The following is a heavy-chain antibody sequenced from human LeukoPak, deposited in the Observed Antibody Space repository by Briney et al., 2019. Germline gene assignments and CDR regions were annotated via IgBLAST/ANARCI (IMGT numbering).Heavy chain of an antibody. V-gene: IGHV3-23*01. J-gene: IGHJ4*02. CDR1: GFTFSSHA. Sequence: GGSLRLSCAASGFTFSSHAMAWVRQAPGKGLEWVSAIGGLGSSTYYGDSVKGRFTISRDNSKNTVYLQMDSLRVEDTAVYYCARDPGVVAFHYFDFWGQGTLIAVSS. CDR2: IGGLGSST. CDR3: ARDPGVVAFHYFDF. D-gene: IGHD3-3*01.